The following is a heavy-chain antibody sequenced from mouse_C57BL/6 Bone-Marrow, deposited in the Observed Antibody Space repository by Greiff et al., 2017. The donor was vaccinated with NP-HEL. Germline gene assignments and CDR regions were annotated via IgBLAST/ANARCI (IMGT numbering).Heavy chain of an antibody. V-gene: IGHV14-3*01. D-gene: IGHD2-4*01. CDR3: AFYDYRGAMDY. CDR2: IDPANGNT. CDR1: GFNIKNTY. Sequence: EVMLVESVAELVRPGASVKLSCTASGFNIKNTYMHWVKQRPEQGLEWIGRIDPANGNTKYAPKFPGKATITADTSSNTAYLQLSSLTSEDTAIYYCAFYDYRGAMDYWGQGTSVTVSS. J-gene: IGHJ4*01.